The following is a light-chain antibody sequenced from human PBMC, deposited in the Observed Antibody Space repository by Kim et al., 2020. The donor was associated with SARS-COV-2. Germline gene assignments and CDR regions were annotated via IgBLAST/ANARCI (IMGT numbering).Light chain of an antibody. V-gene: IGLV3-21*03. CDR3: QVWDSNSAHWV. Sequence: APGKTARSTGGGDNIGSKSVHWYQREPSQARALVIYDDGERPSGIPGRFSGSNSGNSASLTVSRIEAGDEADYYCQVWDSNSAHWVFGGGTQLTVL. CDR2: DDG. J-gene: IGLJ3*02. CDR1: NIGSKS.